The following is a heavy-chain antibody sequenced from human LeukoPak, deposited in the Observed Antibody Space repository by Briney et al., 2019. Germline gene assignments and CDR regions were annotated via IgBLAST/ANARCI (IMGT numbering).Heavy chain of an antibody. D-gene: IGHD5-18*01. CDR1: GYTFAGYY. CDR2: INPNSGGT. Sequence: ASVTVSCKASGYTFAGYYMHWVRQAPGQGLEWMGWINPNSGGTNYAQKFQGRVTMTRDTSISTAYMELSRLRSDDTAVYYCARDRSPAPGRSYGRGHFDYWGQGTLVTVSS. J-gene: IGHJ4*02. V-gene: IGHV1-2*02. CDR3: ARDRSPAPGRSYGRGHFDY.